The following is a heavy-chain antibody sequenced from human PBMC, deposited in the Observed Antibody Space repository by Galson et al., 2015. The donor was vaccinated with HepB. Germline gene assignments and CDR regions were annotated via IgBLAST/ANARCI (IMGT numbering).Heavy chain of an antibody. V-gene: IGHV3-48*01. CDR3: ATCPFTDGFGSVTYVDY. CDR2: ISSSGKSI. J-gene: IGHJ4*02. Sequence: SLRLSCASSGFTFSSYSMNWVRQAPGKGLEWVSYISSSGKSISYTDSVKGRFTISRDNAKNSVYLQMSSLRADDTAVYYCATCPFTDGFGSVTYVDYCGQGSPVTVSS. D-gene: IGHD4-17*01. CDR1: GFTFSSYS.